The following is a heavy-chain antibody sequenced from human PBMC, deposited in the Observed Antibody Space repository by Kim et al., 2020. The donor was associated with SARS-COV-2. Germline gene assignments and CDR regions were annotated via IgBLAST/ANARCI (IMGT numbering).Heavy chain of an antibody. Sequence: GGSLRLSCAASGFTFSSYAMSWVRQAPGKGLEWVSAISGSGGSTYYADSVKGRFTISRDNSKNTLYLQMNSLRAEDTAVYYCAKDPRDLGYYYNGMDVWGQGTTVTVSS. CDR3: AKDPRDLGYYYNGMDV. J-gene: IGHJ6*02. CDR1: GFTFSSYA. V-gene: IGHV3-23*01. D-gene: IGHD3-3*01. CDR2: ISGSGGST.